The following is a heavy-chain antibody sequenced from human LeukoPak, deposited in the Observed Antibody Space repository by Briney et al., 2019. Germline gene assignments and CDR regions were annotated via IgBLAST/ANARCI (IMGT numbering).Heavy chain of an antibody. D-gene: IGHD4-23*01. CDR3: AKDLYGGNSELGY. CDR1: GFTFSNYW. Sequence: GGSLRLSCVASGFTFSNYWMSWVRQAPGKGLEWVANIKQDGSEEYYVDSVKGRFTISRDNAKNSLYLQMNSLRAEDTAVYYCAKDLYGGNSELGYWGQGTLVTVSS. CDR2: IKQDGSEE. J-gene: IGHJ4*02. V-gene: IGHV3-7*01.